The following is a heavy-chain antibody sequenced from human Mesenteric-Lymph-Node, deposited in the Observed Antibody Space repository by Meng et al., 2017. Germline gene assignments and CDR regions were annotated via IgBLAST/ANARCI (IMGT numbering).Heavy chain of an antibody. J-gene: IGHJ5*02. Sequence: SETLSLTCTVSGYSISSGYYWGWIRQPPGKGLEWIGRIYTSGSTNYNPSLKSRVTISVDTSKNQFSLKLSSVTAADTAVYYCARDLVVVAASPYNWFDPWGQGTLVTVSS. CDR1: GYSISSGYY. D-gene: IGHD2-15*01. V-gene: IGHV4-38-2*02. CDR2: IYTSGST. CDR3: ARDLVVVAASPYNWFDP.